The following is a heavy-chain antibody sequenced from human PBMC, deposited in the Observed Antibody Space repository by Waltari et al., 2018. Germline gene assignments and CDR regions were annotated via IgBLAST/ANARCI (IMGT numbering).Heavy chain of an antibody. D-gene: IGHD1-26*01. J-gene: IGHJ4*02. CDR1: GFTFSTYA. V-gene: IGHV3-64*01. CDR2: ITRNGDTT. CDR3: ARDKVGSADY. Sequence: EVQLLESGGGLVQPGGSLRLSCAASGFTFSTYAMPWVRQAPGKGLEYVSSITRNGDTTYYANSVTGRFTISRDNSKNTLYLQMGSLRVDDMAVYYCARDKVGSADYWGQGTLVTVSS.